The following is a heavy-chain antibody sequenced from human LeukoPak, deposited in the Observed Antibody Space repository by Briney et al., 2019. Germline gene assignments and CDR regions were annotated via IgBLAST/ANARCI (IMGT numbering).Heavy chain of an antibody. Sequence: SETLSLTCTVSGGSISSGGYYWSWIRQHPGKGLEWIGYIYYSGSTYYNPSLKSRVTISVVTSKNQFSLKLSSVTAADTAVYYCAREFDSSGPSWYYFDYWGQGTLVTVCS. CDR2: IYYSGST. CDR3: AREFDSSGPSWYYFDY. D-gene: IGHD3-22*01. CDR1: GGSISSGGYY. V-gene: IGHV4-31*03. J-gene: IGHJ4*02.